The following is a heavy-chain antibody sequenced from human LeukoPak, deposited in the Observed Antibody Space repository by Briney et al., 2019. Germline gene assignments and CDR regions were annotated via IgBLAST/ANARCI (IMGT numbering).Heavy chain of an antibody. J-gene: IGHJ6*02. D-gene: IGHD2-15*01. V-gene: IGHV3-23*01. CDR3: AKLGVYCSGGSCYSYGMDV. CDR2: ISGRGGST. CDR1: GFTFSSYA. Sequence: GGSLRLSCAASGFTFSSYAMSWVRQAPWKGLEWVSAISGRGGSTYYADSVKGRFTISRDNSKNTLYLQMNSLRAEDTAVYYCAKLGVYCSGGSCYSYGMDVWGQGTTVTDSS.